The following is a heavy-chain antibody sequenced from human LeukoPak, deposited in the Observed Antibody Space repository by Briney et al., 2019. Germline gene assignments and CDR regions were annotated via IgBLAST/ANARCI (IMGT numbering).Heavy chain of an antibody. J-gene: IGHJ3*02. D-gene: IGHD3-10*01. V-gene: IGHV4-59*08. CDR2: IYYSGSI. CDR3: AHHRALYGSGRYDAFDI. CDR1: GGSISSYY. Sequence: SETLSLTCTVSGGSISSYYWSWIRQPPGKGLEWIGYIYYSGSINYNPSLKSRVTISVDTSKNQFSLKLSSVTAADTAMYYCAHHRALYGSGRYDAFDIWGQGTMVTVSS.